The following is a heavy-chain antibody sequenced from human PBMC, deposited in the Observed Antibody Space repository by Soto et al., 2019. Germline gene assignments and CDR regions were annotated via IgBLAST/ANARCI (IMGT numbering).Heavy chain of an antibody. V-gene: IGHV3-74*01. J-gene: IGHJ4*02. D-gene: IGHD1-26*01. Sequence: GGSLRLSCVASGFTISNYWMHWVRQAPGKGLIWVSRISPDGSTTNYADSVKGRFTIPRDNAKNTLYLQMDSLRAEDTALYYCTRVISGSSGLFDYWGQGTLVTVSS. CDR2: ISPDGSTT. CDR1: GFTISNYW. CDR3: TRVISGSSGLFDY.